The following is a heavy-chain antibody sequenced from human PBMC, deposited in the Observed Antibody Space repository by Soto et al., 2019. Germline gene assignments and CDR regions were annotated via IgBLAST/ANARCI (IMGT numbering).Heavy chain of an antibody. Sequence: QVQLQESGPGLVKPSETLSLTCTVSGGSISSYYWSWIRQPPGKGLEWIGYIYYSGSTNYNPSLQSRVTISVATSNSPSSLKLSSVTAADTAVYYCARRWGAAFDYWGQGTLVTVSS. V-gene: IGHV4-59*08. CDR2: IYYSGST. J-gene: IGHJ4*02. CDR1: GGSISSYY. D-gene: IGHD1-26*01. CDR3: ARRWGAAFDY.